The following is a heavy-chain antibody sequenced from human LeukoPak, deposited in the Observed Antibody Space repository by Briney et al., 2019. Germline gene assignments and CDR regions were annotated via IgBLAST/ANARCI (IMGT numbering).Heavy chain of an antibody. CDR3: AKDRDGGSATTAKGFDY. CDR1: GFIPSNYG. CDR2: ISTSAGRT. D-gene: IGHD1-26*01. Sequence: GGSLRPSCSASGFIPSNYGMSWVRQAPGKGLEWVSGISTSAGRTYYADSVKGRFTISRDNSKNTLYLQMNSLGAEDTAIYYCAKDRDGGSATTAKGFDYWAQGTRVTVSS. J-gene: IGHJ4*02. V-gene: IGHV3-23*01.